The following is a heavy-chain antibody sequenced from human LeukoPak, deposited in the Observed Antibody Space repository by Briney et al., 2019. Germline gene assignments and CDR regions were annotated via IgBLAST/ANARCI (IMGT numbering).Heavy chain of an antibody. CDR1: GFTFSSYA. V-gene: IGHV3-23*01. Sequence: GGSLRLSCAASGFTFSSYAMSWVRQAPGKGLEWVSAISGSGGSTYYADSVKGRFTMSRGNSKNTLYLQMNSMRAEDTAVYYCAKRVTGTILDYWGQGTLVTVSS. CDR3: AKRVTGTILDY. J-gene: IGHJ4*02. CDR2: ISGSGGST. D-gene: IGHD1-7*01.